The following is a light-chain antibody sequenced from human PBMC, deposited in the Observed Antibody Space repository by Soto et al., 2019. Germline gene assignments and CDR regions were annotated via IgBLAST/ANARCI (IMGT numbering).Light chain of an antibody. J-gene: IGLJ1*01. CDR1: TSDVGGYNY. V-gene: IGLV2-14*03. CDR2: DVS. Sequence: QSVLTQPASMSGSPGQSITISCTGTTSDVGGYNYVSWYQQHPGKAPKLMIFDVSNRPSGVSNRFSGSKSGNTASLTISGLQAEDEADYYCSSYTRSSTLNYVFGTGTKLTVL. CDR3: SSYTRSSTLNYV.